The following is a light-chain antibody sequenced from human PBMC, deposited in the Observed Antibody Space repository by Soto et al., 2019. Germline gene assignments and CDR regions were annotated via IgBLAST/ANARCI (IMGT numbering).Light chain of an antibody. CDR1: QDIRSD. CDR2: AAS. J-gene: IGKJ1*01. V-gene: IGKV1-17*01. CDR3: LQHHNFRT. Sequence: DIQMTQSPSSLSASVGDRVTITCRASQDIRSDLGWYQQKPGKAPKRLIYAASSCQIGVPSSFSGSGSVTEFTLTISSLQPEDFPTFYCLQHHNFRTFGQGTKVEIK.